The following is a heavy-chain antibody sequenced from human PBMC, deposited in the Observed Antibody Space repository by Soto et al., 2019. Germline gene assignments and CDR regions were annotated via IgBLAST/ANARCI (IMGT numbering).Heavy chain of an antibody. CDR1: GGSSSSSNYY. CDR3: AREVIVPAAADAFDI. J-gene: IGHJ3*02. Sequence: QVQLQESGPGLVKPSQTLSLTCTVSGGSSSSSNYYWSWVRQHPEKGLEWIGYIHYRGSTYYNPSLESRVTISVDTSNNQFSLNLYSVTAADTAVYYCAREVIVPAAADAFDIWGQGTMVTVSS. V-gene: IGHV4-31*03. CDR2: IHYRGST. D-gene: IGHD2-2*01.